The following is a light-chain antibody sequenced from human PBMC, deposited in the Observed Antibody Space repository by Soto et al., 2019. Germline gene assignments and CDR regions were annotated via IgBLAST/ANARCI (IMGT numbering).Light chain of an antibody. Sequence: QSVLTQPASVSGSPGQSITISCTGNSSEVRGYNYVSWYQQHPGKATKLMIYDVSNRPSGVSNRFSGSKSGNTASLSISVLQAEDEADYYCSSYTSSSTPFYVFGTGTKVTVL. J-gene: IGLJ1*01. CDR1: SSEVRGYNY. V-gene: IGLV2-14*01. CDR2: DVS. CDR3: SSYTSSSTPFYV.